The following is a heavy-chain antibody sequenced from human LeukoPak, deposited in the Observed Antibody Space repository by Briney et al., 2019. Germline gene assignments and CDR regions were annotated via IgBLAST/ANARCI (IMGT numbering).Heavy chain of an antibody. CDR1: GGTFSSYA. CDR3: ARDTAAAGTYYFDY. J-gene: IGHJ4*02. V-gene: IGHV1-69*05. Sequence: SVKVSCKASGGTFSSYAISWVRQAPGQGLEWMGGIIPIFGTANYAQKFQGRVTITTDESTSTAYMGLSSLRSEDTAVYYCARDTAAAGTYYFDYWGQGTLVTVSS. D-gene: IGHD6-13*01. CDR2: IIPIFGTA.